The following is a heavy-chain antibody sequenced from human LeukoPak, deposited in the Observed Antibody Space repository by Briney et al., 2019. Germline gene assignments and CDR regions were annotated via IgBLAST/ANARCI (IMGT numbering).Heavy chain of an antibody. CDR2: ISGSGGST. D-gene: IGHD3-22*01. Sequence: GRSLRLSCAASGFTFSSYAMSWVRQAPGKGLEWVSAISGSGGSTYYADSVKGRFTISRDNSKNTLYLQMNSLRAEDTAVYYRATHYYDSSGYYRRRAIFDYWGQGTLVTVSS. CDR3: ATHYYDSSGYYRRRAIFDY. J-gene: IGHJ4*02. V-gene: IGHV3-23*01. CDR1: GFTFSSYA.